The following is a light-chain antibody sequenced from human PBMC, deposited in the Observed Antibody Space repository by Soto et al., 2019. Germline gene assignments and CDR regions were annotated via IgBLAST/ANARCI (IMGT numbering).Light chain of an antibody. Sequence: DIQITHSASSLSSSCGDRVTITCRASQGINNFLAWYQQKPGKVPKLLIYGSSTVQSGVPSRFSGSGSGTDFTLTISSLQPEDVATYYCQKYDSDPRTFGQGTKVDIK. CDR3: QKYDSDPRT. CDR1: QGINNF. V-gene: IGKV1-27*01. CDR2: GSS. J-gene: IGKJ1*01.